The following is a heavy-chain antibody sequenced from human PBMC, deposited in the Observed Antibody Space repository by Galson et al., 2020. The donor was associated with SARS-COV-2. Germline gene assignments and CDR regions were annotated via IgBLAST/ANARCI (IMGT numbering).Heavy chain of an antibody. CDR2: ISYDGTTR. CDR1: GFTFSGPA. CDR3: ARETDDYSSSWYDY. V-gene: IGHV3-30*01. Sequence: GGSVRLSCAASGFTFSGPAMHWVRQAPGKGLEWVGIISYDGTTRYNGDSVKGRFTISRDNSKNTLFLQMNNLRPEDTATYYCARETDDYSSSWYDYWGQGTRVTVSS. D-gene: IGHD6-13*01. J-gene: IGHJ4*02.